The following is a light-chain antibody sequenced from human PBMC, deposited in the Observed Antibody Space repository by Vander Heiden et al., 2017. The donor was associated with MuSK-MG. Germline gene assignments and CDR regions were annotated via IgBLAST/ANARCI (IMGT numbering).Light chain of an antibody. CDR1: QSISSW. J-gene: IGKJ1*01. CDR3: QQDNSYLRT. CDR2: KAS. Sequence: DIQMTQSPSTLSASVGDRVTITCRASQSISSWLAWYQQKPGKAPKLLIYKASSLESGVPSRFSGSGSGTEFTLTIISLQPDDFATYYCQQDNSYLRTFGQGTKVEIK. V-gene: IGKV1-5*03.